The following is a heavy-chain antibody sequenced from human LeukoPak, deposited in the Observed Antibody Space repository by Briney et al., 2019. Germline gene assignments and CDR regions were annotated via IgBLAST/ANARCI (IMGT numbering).Heavy chain of an antibody. D-gene: IGHD3-22*01. V-gene: IGHV4-34*01. J-gene: IGHJ4*02. CDR2: INHSGST. CDR1: GGSISSYY. Sequence: SETLSLTCTVSGGSISSYYWSWIRQPAGKGLEWIGEINHSGSTNYNPSLKSRVTISVDTSKNQFSLKLSSVTAADTAVYYCARGWGRSGYYWFDYWGQGTLVTVSS. CDR3: ARGWGRSGYYWFDY.